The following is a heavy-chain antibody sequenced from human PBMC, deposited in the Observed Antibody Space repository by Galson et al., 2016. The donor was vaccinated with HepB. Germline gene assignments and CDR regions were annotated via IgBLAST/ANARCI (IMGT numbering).Heavy chain of an antibody. Sequence: SVKVSCKASGYTFTTYGVSWVRQAPGQGLEWMGWISVHNDYTEYSEKVRGRVTMTTDTSTNTAYMELRSLRYDDTAVYYCARDQRLRGWTNNCGMDVWGQGTTVTVSS. CDR3: ARDQRLRGWTNNCGMDV. V-gene: IGHV1-18*01. J-gene: IGHJ6*02. D-gene: IGHD3/OR15-3a*01. CDR2: ISVHNDYT. CDR1: GYTFTTYG.